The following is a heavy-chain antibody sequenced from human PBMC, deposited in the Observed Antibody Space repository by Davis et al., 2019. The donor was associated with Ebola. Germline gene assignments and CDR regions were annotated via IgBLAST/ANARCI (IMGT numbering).Heavy chain of an antibody. V-gene: IGHV3-21*01. CDR3: ARDLNRKSYPFAFDI. CDR2: ISSSSSYI. CDR1: GFTFSSYS. D-gene: IGHD1-26*01. Sequence: PGGSLRLSCAASGFTFSSYSMNWVRQAPGKGLEWVSSISSSSSYIYYADSVKGRFTISRDNAKNSLYLQMNSLRAEDTAVYYCARDLNRKSYPFAFDIWGQGTMVTVSS. J-gene: IGHJ3*02.